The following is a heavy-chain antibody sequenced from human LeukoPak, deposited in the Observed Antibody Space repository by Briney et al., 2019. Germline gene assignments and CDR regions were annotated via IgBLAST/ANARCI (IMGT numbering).Heavy chain of an antibody. V-gene: IGHV3-74*01. D-gene: IGHD6-25*01. CDR1: GFTFSTYW. CDR2: ISSDGSTT. J-gene: IGHJ4*02. CDR3: ARGCTGSGSIFDY. Sequence: GGSLRLSCAVSGFTFSTYWMDWVRQVPEKGLVWVSTISSDGSTTYYADSVKGRFTISRDNAKNTLYLQMDSLRPEDTAVYYCARGCTGSGSIFDYWAQGTLVTVSS.